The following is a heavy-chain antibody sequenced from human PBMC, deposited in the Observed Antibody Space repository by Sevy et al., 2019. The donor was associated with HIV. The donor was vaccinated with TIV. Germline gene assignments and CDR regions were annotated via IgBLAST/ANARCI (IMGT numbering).Heavy chain of an antibody. D-gene: IGHD3-22*01. CDR1: GGTVSSSA. J-gene: IGHJ3*02. CDR2: TIPIFGTT. Sequence: ASVKVSCKASGGTVSSSAITWVLQAPGQGLEWMGGTIPIFGTTNYAQNFQGRVTITADESTSTAYMELSGLRSEDTAVYYCARPSDTSALFKWAFDIWGPRTMVTVSS. V-gene: IGHV1-69*13. CDR3: ARPSDTSALFKWAFDI.